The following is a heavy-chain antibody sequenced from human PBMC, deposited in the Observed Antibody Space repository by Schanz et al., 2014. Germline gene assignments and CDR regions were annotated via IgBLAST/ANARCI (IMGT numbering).Heavy chain of an antibody. V-gene: IGHV1-18*01. D-gene: IGHD3-3*01. CDR1: GYTFTSYG. CDR2: ISPYNGNT. J-gene: IGHJ5*02. Sequence: QVQLVQSGAEVKKPGASVKVSCKASGYTFTSYGISWVRQAPGQGLEWMGWISPYNGNTNYAQKLQGRVTMTADTSTSTAYMELSSLRSEDTAIYYCARGNTIFGVVILGWLDPWGQGTLVTVSS. CDR3: ARGNTIFGVVILGWLDP.